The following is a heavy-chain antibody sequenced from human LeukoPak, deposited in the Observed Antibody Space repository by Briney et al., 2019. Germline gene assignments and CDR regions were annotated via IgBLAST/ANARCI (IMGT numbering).Heavy chain of an antibody. CDR1: GFTFSSYG. J-gene: IGHJ3*02. V-gene: IGHV3-30*03. Sequence: GGSLRLSCAAPGFTFSSYGMHWVRQAPGKGLEWVAVISYDGSNKYYADSVKGGFTISRDNSKNTLYLQMNSLRAEDTAVYYCAAHTSAGTWAFDIWGQGTMVTVSS. D-gene: IGHD6-13*01. CDR3: AAHTSAGTWAFDI. CDR2: ISYDGSNK.